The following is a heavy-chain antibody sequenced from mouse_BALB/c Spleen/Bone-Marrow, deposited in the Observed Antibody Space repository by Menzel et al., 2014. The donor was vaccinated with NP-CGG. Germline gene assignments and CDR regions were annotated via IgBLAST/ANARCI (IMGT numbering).Heavy chain of an antibody. CDR1: GDSIXSGY. J-gene: IGHJ4*01. V-gene: IGHV3-8*02. Sequence: VQLQQSGPSLVKPSQTLSLPCSVTGDSIXSGYWNWIRKFPGNKLEYMGYISYSGSTYYNPSLKSRISITRDTSKNXYYLQLNSVTTEDTATYYCATGNAMDYWGQGTSVTISS. CDR3: ATGNAMDY. CDR2: ISYSGST. D-gene: IGHD4-1*01.